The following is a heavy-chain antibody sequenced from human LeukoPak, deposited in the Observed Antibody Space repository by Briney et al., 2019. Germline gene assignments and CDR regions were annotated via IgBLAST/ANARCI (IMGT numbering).Heavy chain of an antibody. CDR2: IIPIFGIA. D-gene: IGHD6-13*01. J-gene: IGHJ5*02. CDR1: GGTFSSYA. CDR3: ARDPSIAAAAINWFDP. Sequence: SVKVSCKASGGTFSSYAISWVRQAPGQGLEWMGRIIPIFGIANYAQKFQGRVTITADKSTSTAYTELSSLRSEDTAVYYCARDPSIAAAAINWFDPWGQGTLVTVSS. V-gene: IGHV1-69*04.